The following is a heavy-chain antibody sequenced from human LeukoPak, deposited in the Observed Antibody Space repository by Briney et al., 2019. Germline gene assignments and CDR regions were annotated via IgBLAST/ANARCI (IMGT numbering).Heavy chain of an antibody. J-gene: IGHJ4*02. CDR2: IYPGDSDT. D-gene: IGHD3-10*01. CDR3: ARASMVRGVINPGDY. Sequence: GESLKISCKGSGYSFTSYWIGWVRQMPGKGLEWMGIIYPGDSDTRYSPSFQGQVTISADKSISTAYLQWSSPKASDTAMYYCARASMVRGVINPGDYWGQGTLVTVSS. V-gene: IGHV5-51*01. CDR1: GYSFTSYW.